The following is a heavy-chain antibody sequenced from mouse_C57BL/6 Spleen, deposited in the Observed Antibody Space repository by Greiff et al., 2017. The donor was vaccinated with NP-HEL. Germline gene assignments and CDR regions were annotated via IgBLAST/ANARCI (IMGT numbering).Heavy chain of an antibody. D-gene: IGHD2-1*01. CDR2: IDPSDSET. J-gene: IGHJ4*01. Sequence: VQLQQPGAELVRPGSSVKLSCKASGYTFTSYWMHWVKQRPIQGLEWIGNIDPSDSETHYNQKFKDKATLTVDKSSSTAYMQLSSLTSEDSAVYYCARGDHLLSYAMDYWGQGTSVTVSS. CDR3: ARGDHLLSYAMDY. V-gene: IGHV1-52*01. CDR1: GYTFTSYW.